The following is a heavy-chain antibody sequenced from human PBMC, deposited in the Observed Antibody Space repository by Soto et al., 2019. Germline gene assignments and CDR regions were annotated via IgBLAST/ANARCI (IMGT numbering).Heavy chain of an antibody. V-gene: IGHV5-10-1*01. CDR2: IDPSDSYT. Sequence: GESLKISCKGSGYSFTSYWISWVRQMPGKGLEWMGRIDPSDSYTNYSPSFQGHVTISADKSISTAYLQWSSLKASDTATYYCARHFEDQSAYNWFDPWGQGTLVTVSS. J-gene: IGHJ5*02. D-gene: IGHD3-9*01. CDR3: ARHFEDQSAYNWFDP. CDR1: GYSFTSYW.